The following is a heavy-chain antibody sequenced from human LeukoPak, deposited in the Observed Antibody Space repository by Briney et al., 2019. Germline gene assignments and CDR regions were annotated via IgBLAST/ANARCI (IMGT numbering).Heavy chain of an antibody. CDR3: SKGRSLYFFDS. D-gene: IGHD1-14*01. J-gene: IGHJ4*02. CDR2: IGASGVYT. V-gene: IGHV3-23*01. Sequence: GGSLRLSCAASGFSFVNSAMSWVRQAPGKGLEWVSGIGASGVYTYYADSVKGRFTISRDNPNDTLFLQMDSLRAEDTAVYYCSKGRSLYFFDSWGQGTLVTVSS. CDR1: GFSFVNSA.